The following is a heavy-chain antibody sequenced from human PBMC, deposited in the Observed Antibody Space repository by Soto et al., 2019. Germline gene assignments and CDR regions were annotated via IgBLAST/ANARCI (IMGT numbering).Heavy chain of an antibody. CDR3: ASQAAAGPAFDY. CDR1: GGTFTSDA. D-gene: IGHD6-13*01. Sequence: LSCKASGGTFTSDAISWVRQAPGQGLEWMGGIIPIFGTANYAQKFQGRVTITADESTSTAYMELSSLRSEDTAVYYCASQAAAGPAFDYWGQGTLVTVSS. CDR2: IIPIFGTA. J-gene: IGHJ4*02. V-gene: IGHV1-69*01.